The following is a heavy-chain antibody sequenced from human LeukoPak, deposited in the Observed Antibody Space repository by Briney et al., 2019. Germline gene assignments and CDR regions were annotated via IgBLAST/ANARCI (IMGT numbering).Heavy chain of an antibody. CDR1: GYTFTSYD. CDR2: MNPNSGNT. CDR3: ARGREKPHPFDY. V-gene: IGHV1-8*01. Sequence: ASVNVSCKASGYTFTSYDINWVRQATGQGLEWMGWMNPNSGNTGYAQKFQGRVTMTRNTSISTAYMELSSLRSEDTAVYYCARGREKPHPFDYWGQGTLATVSS. J-gene: IGHJ4*02.